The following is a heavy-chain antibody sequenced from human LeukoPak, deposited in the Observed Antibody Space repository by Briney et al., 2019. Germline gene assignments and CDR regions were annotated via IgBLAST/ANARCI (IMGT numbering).Heavy chain of an antibody. J-gene: IGHJ4*02. D-gene: IGHD6-6*01. CDR1: GFTFSSYS. Sequence: AGGSLRLSCAASGFTFSSYSMNWVRQAPGKALEWVSSISSSSSYIYYADSVKGRFTISRDNAKNSLYLQMNSLRAEDTAVYYCARGAASSSDLDYWGQGTLVTVSS. CDR3: ARGAASSSDLDY. V-gene: IGHV3-21*01. CDR2: ISSSSSYI.